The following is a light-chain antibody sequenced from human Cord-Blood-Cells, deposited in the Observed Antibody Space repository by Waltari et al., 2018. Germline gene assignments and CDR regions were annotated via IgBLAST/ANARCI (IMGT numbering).Light chain of an antibody. CDR2: EVS. J-gene: IGLJ1*01. V-gene: IGLV2-23*02. Sequence: QSALTQPASVSGSPGQSITISCTGTSSDVGSHNLVSWYQQHPGTAPKLMIYEVSKRPSGVSNRFSGSKSGNTASLTIAGLQAEDEADYYCCSYAGSSTYVFGTGTKVTVL. CDR1: SSDVGSHNL. CDR3: CSYAGSSTYV.